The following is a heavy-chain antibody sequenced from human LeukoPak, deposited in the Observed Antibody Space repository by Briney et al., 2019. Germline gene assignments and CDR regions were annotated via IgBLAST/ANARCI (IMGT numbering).Heavy chain of an antibody. CDR2: MNPNSGNT. V-gene: IGHV1-8*01. CDR3: ARGPTKYYYDSSGYYGY. CDR1: GYTFTSYD. J-gene: IGHJ4*02. D-gene: IGHD3-22*01. Sequence: ASVKVSCKASGYTFTSYDINWVRQATGQGLEWMGWMNPNSGNTGYAQKFQGRVTMTRNTSISTAYMELSSLRSEDTAAYYCARGPTKYYYDSSGYYGYWGQGTLVTVSS.